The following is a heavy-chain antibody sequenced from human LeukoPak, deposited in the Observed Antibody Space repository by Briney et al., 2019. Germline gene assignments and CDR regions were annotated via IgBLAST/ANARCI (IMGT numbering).Heavy chain of an antibody. D-gene: IGHD1-26*01. CDR1: GFTFSSYA. V-gene: IGHV3-23*01. J-gene: IGHJ4*02. CDR3: AKDQNWGAQRASYFDY. CDR2: ISGSGGST. Sequence: PGGSLRLSCAASGFTFSSYAMSWDRQAPGKGLEWVSAISGSGGSTYYADSVKGRFTISRDNSKNTLYLQMNSLRAEDTAVYYCAKDQNWGAQRASYFDYWGQGTLVTVSS.